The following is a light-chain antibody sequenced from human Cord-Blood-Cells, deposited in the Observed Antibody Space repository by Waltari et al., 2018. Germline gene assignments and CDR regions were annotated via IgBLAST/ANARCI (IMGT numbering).Light chain of an antibody. J-gene: IGLJ3*02. CDR1: SSDVGGYNY. Sequence: QSALTQPRSVSGSPGQSVTISCTGTSSDVGGYNYVSWYQQHQGKAPKLMIYDVSKRPSGVPDRFSGSKSGNTASLTISGLQAEDEADYYCCSYAGSYTYWVFGGGTKLTVL. V-gene: IGLV2-11*01. CDR2: DVS. CDR3: CSYAGSYTYWV.